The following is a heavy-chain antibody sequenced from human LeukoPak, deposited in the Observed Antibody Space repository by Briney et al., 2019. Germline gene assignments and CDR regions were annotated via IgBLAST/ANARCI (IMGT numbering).Heavy chain of an antibody. Sequence: PSETLSLTCTVSGGSISSSSYYWGWIRQPPGKGLEWIGSIYYSGSTYYNPSLKSRVTISVDTSKNQFSLKLSSVTAADTAVYYCARGFIVGAHPFDYWGQGTLVTVSS. D-gene: IGHD1-26*01. V-gene: IGHV4-39*07. CDR1: GGSISSSSYY. CDR3: ARGFIVGAHPFDY. CDR2: IYYSGST. J-gene: IGHJ4*02.